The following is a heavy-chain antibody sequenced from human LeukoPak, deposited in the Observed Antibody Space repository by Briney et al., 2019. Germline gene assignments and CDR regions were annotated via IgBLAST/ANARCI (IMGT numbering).Heavy chain of an antibody. CDR1: GGTFSSYA. J-gene: IGHJ5*02. Sequence: ASVKVSCKASGGTFSSYAISWVRQAPGQGLEWMGGIIPIFGTANYAQKFQGRVTITADESTSTAYMELSSLRSEDTAVYYCASGYSYGYLNWFDPWGQGTLVTVSS. D-gene: IGHD5-18*01. CDR2: IIPIFGTA. V-gene: IGHV1-69*13. CDR3: ASGYSYGYLNWFDP.